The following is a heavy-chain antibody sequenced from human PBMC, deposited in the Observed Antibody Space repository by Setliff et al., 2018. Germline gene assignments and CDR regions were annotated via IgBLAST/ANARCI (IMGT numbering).Heavy chain of an antibody. J-gene: IGHJ4*02. CDR2: ISGHNGKT. D-gene: IGHD2-8*01. Sequence: ASVKVSCKASGYTFTYFGVSWLRLAPGQGLEWMGWISGHNGKTIIEPKFQGRVALTTDTSTSTAYMELRSLRSDDTAVYYCSRLVRYCTTTTCQSVPGAEVWGQGTLVTVSS. V-gene: IGHV1-18*01. CDR1: GYTFTYFG. CDR3: SRLVRYCTTTTCQSVPGAEV.